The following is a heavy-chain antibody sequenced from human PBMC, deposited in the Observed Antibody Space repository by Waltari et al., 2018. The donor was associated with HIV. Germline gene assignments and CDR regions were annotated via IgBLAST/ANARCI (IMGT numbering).Heavy chain of an antibody. D-gene: IGHD6-6*01. CDR2: ISGSGATT. J-gene: IGHJ4*02. CDR3: AKRPSSSNLGWYFDY. Sequence: EVQLLESGGGLVQPGGSLRLSCAASGFTFINYAMTWVRQAPGKGQEWVSVISGSGATTYYAASVKGRFTISRDNSKNTLYLQISSLRAEDTAVYYCAKRPSSSNLGWYFDYWGQGTLVTVSS. V-gene: IGHV3-23*01. CDR1: GFTFINYA.